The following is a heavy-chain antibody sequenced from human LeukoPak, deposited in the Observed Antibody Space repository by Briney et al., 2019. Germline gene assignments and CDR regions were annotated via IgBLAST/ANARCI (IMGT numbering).Heavy chain of an antibody. J-gene: IGHJ4*02. CDR2: ISADGETT. Sequence: PGGSLRLSCAVSGFSVSSFGMSWVRQPPGKGLEWISAISADGETTYYADSVKGRFIISRDNSKNTLYLQLSSLRAEDTAVYYCAQEYSGGWYPHGGKESLVPVPS. D-gene: IGHD6-19*01. CDR1: GFSVSSFG. CDR3: AQEYSGGWYPH. V-gene: IGHV3-23*01.